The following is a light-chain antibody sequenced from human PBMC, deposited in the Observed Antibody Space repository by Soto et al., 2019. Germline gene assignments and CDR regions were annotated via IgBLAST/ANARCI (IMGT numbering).Light chain of an antibody. CDR1: QSVSSSY. Sequence: EIVLTQSPGTLSLSPGERATLSCRSSQSVSSSYLAWYQQKPGQAPRLLIYGASSRATGIPVRFSGSGSGTDYTLTITNLESEDFAVYYCQQRSNWPWTFGQGTKVDI. CDR2: GAS. J-gene: IGKJ1*01. V-gene: IGKV3D-20*02. CDR3: QQRSNWPWT.